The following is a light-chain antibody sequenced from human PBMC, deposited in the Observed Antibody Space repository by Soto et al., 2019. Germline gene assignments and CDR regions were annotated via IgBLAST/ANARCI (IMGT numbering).Light chain of an antibody. CDR2: DAS. Sequence: IVLTQSPATLSLSPGERATLSCRASQSVSSCLAWYQQRPGQAPGLLIYDASNRASGIPARFSGSGYGTDFSLTISNLEPEDFAVYYCQQRSNWSWTFGQGTKVDIK. V-gene: IGKV3-11*01. CDR3: QQRSNWSWT. CDR1: QSVSSC. J-gene: IGKJ1*01.